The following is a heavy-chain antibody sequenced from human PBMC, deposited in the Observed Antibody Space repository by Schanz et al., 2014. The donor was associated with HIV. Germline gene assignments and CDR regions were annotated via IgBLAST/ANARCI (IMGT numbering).Heavy chain of an antibody. D-gene: IGHD6-6*01. CDR1: GGTLSSNT. CDR2: FIPMLGIP. V-gene: IGHV1-69*09. Sequence: QVQLVQSGAEVKKSGSSVKVSCKASGGTLSSNTINWVRQAPGRGLEWMGGFIPMLGIPNFSQHFQGRVTLTADKSTSTVYMELSSLRSDDTAMYYCARGLKDSSSSEAFHIWGQGTMVTVSS. CDR3: ARGLKDSSSSEAFHI. J-gene: IGHJ3*02.